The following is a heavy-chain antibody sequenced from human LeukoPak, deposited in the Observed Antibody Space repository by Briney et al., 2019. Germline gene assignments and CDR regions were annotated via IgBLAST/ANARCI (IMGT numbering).Heavy chain of an antibody. CDR2: ISGSGAST. D-gene: IGHD6-13*01. V-gene: IGHV3-23*01. CDR3: AKARAGDITAAFNY. Sequence: GGSLRLSCAASGFPFSSYAMSWVRQAPGKGLEWVSGISGSGASTYYADSVKGRFTISRDNSQNTLYLQMNSLRAEDTAVYYCAKARAGDITAAFNYWGQGTLVTVFS. J-gene: IGHJ4*02. CDR1: GFPFSSYA.